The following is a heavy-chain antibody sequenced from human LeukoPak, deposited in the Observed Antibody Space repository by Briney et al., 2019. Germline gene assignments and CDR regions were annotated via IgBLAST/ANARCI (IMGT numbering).Heavy chain of an antibody. CDR3: ARGRRFGELSSWFDP. CDR2: INHSGSP. D-gene: IGHD3-10*01. Sequence: SETLSLTCAVYGGSFSDYYWTWIRQPPGKGLEWIGEINHSGSPNNNPSLKSRVTISVDTSKNQFSLKLSSVTAADTAVYYCARGRRFGELSSWFDPWGQGTLVTVSS. V-gene: IGHV4-34*09. CDR1: GGSFSDYY. J-gene: IGHJ5*02.